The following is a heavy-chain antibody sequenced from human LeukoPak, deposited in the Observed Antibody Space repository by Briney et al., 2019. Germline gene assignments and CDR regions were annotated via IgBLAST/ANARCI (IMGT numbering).Heavy chain of an antibody. V-gene: IGHV3-15*01. D-gene: IGHD1-14*01. CDR1: GFTFSDAW. CDR3: SRNADHDW. J-gene: IGHJ4*02. CDR2: IKRQTEGWTK. Sequence: GGPLRLSGAASGFTFSDAWLTWVRQTPEKGLEWVARIKRQTEGWTKDYAAPVKGRFTISRDDSKSTVYLQMNSLEIEDTAVYYCSRNADHDWWGQGTLVTVSS.